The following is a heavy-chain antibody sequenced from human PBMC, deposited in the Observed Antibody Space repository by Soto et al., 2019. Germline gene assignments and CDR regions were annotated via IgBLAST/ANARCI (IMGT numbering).Heavy chain of an antibody. CDR2: ISSNGGST. D-gene: IGHD3-22*01. CDR3: RIVVISTLDY. J-gene: IGHJ4*02. Sequence: GGSLRLSCSVSGFTVTFYAMHWVRQAPGKGLEYVSAISSNGGSTYYADSVKDRFIISRDNSKNTLYLQMSSLRAEDTAVYYCRIVVISTLDYWGQGTLVTVSS. CDR1: GFTVTFYA. V-gene: IGHV3-64D*08.